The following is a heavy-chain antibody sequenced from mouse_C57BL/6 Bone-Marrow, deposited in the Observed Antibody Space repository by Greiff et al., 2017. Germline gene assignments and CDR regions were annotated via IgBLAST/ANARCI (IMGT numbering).Heavy chain of an antibody. J-gene: IGHJ1*03. Sequence: QVQLQQSGAELVKPGASVKMSCKASGYTFTSYWITWVKQRPGQGLEWIGDIYPGSGSTNYNEKFKSKATMTVGTSSSTAYMQLSSLTSEDSAVYYWARPYYSNYWYFDVWGTGTTVTVSS. CDR1: GYTFTSYW. CDR3: ARPYYSNYWYFDV. V-gene: IGHV1-55*01. D-gene: IGHD2-5*01. CDR2: IYPGSGST.